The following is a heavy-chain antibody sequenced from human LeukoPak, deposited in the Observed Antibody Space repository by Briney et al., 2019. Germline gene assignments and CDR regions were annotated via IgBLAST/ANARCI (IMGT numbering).Heavy chain of an antibody. CDR3: ARELYYYDSSGYNRYFDL. Sequence: PGGSLRLSCAASGFTFSSYDMHWVRQATGKGLEWVSAIGTAGDTYYPGSVKGRFTISRENAKNSLYLQMNSLRAGDTAVYYCARELYYYDSSGYNRYFDLWGRGTLVTVSS. J-gene: IGHJ2*01. D-gene: IGHD3-22*01. V-gene: IGHV3-13*01. CDR2: IGTAGDT. CDR1: GFTFSSYD.